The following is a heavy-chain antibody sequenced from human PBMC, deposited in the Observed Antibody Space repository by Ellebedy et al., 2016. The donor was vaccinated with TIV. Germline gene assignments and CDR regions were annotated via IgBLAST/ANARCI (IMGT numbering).Heavy chain of an antibody. D-gene: IGHD3-10*01. CDR1: GFTFSDYY. Sequence: PGGSLRLSCAACGFTFSDYYMSWIRQAPGQGLEWVSYISGSGISIYYADSVKGRFTISRDNAKNSLYLQMNSLRAEDTAVYYCAKNPTGAGTFDYWGQGTLVTVSS. CDR3: AKNPTGAGTFDY. J-gene: IGHJ4*02. V-gene: IGHV3-11*01. CDR2: ISGSGISI.